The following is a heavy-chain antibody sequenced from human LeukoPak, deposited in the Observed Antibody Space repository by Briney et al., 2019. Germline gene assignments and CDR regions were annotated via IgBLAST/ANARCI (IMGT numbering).Heavy chain of an antibody. D-gene: IGHD1-26*01. J-gene: IGHJ3*01. CDR2: ISSSSSYI. V-gene: IGHV3-21*01. Sequence: GGSLRLSCAASGFTFSSYSMNWVRQAPGKGLEWVSSISSSSSYIYYADSVKGRFTISRDNAKNSLYLQMDSLRAEDTATYYCARDKVGPYAFDLWGQGTMVTVSS. CDR3: ARDKVGPYAFDL. CDR1: GFTFSSYS.